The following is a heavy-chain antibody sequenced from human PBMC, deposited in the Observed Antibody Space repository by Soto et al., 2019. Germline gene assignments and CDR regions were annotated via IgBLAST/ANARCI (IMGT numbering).Heavy chain of an antibody. CDR2: FNTGNGDT. D-gene: IGHD3-10*01. CDR1: GYTFSTYG. CDR3: ARDSGSP. V-gene: IGHV1-3*04. J-gene: IGHJ5*02. Sequence: ASVKVSCKASGYTFSTYGIHWVRQAPGQRLEWMGWFNTGNGDTKYSQKFQGRITITRDTSASTAYMELSSLRSEDTAVYYCARDSGSPWGPGTLVTVSS.